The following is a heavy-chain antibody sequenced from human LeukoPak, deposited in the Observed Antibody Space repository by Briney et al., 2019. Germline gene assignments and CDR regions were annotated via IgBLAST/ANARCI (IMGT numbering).Heavy chain of an antibody. CDR2: IYYSGST. Sequence: SETLSLTCTVSGGSISSYYWSWIRQPPGKGLEWIGYIYYSGSTNYNPSHKSRVTISVDTSKNQFSLKLSSVTAADTAVYYCARSSPGYHDILTSPWGQGTLVTVSS. CDR3: ARSSPGYHDILTSP. J-gene: IGHJ5*02. D-gene: IGHD3-9*01. CDR1: GGSISSYY. V-gene: IGHV4-59*01.